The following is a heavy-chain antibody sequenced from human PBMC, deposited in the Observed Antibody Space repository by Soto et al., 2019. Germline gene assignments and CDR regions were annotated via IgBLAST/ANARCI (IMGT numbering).Heavy chain of an antibody. Sequence: SETLSLTCAVSGYSITSGYYWGWIRQPPGKGLEWMGTIHHTGGTYYNPSLKSRVSMSIDTSKNQFSLRLSSVTAADTAVHYCARVGPDCNSVSCIGLNWFDPWGQGTLVTVSS. V-gene: IGHV4-38-2*01. CDR1: GYSITSGYY. CDR2: IHHTGGT. J-gene: IGHJ5*02. CDR3: ARVGPDCNSVSCIGLNWFDP. D-gene: IGHD2-2*01.